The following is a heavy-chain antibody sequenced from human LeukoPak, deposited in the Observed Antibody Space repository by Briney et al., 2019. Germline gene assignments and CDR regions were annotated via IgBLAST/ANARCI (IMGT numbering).Heavy chain of an antibody. D-gene: IGHD1-26*01. CDR3: ATDRVVGDKDGY. CDR2: IRYDGSSK. Sequence: GGSLRLSCAASGFTFSSYGMHWVRQAPGKGLEWVAFIRYDGSSKYYADSVKGRFTISRDNSKNTLYLQMNSLRAEDTAVYYCATDRVVGDKDGYWGQGTLVTVSS. CDR1: GFTFSSYG. J-gene: IGHJ4*02. V-gene: IGHV3-30*02.